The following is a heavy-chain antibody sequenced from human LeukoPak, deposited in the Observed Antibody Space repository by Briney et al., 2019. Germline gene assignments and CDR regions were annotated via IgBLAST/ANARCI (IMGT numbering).Heavy chain of an antibody. CDR3: ARIHSGSYPWWFDP. Sequence: PSETLSLTCTVSGGSISSSSYYWGWIRQPPGKGLEWIGSIYYSGSTYYNPSLKSRVTISVDTSKNQFSLKLGSVTAADTAVYYCARIHSGSYPWWFDPWGQGTLVTVSS. CDR1: GGSISSSSYY. V-gene: IGHV4-39*01. J-gene: IGHJ5*02. CDR2: IYYSGST. D-gene: IGHD1-26*01.